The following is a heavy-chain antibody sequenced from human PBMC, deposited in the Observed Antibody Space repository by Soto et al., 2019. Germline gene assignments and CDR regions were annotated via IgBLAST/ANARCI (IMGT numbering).Heavy chain of an antibody. CDR1: GYTFTSYA. D-gene: IGHD3-3*01. CDR2: INAGNGNT. V-gene: IGHV1-3*01. Sequence: ASVKVSCKASGYTFTSYAMHWVRQAPGQRLEWMGWINAGNGNTKYSQKFQGRVTITRDTSASTAYMELSSLRSEDTAVYYCAREPKSHYDFYSGPYYYMDVWGKGTTVTVSS. J-gene: IGHJ6*03. CDR3: AREPKSHYDFYSGPYYYMDV.